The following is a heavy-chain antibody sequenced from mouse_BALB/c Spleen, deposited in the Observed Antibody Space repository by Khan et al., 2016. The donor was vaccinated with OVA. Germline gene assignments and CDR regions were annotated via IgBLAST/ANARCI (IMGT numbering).Heavy chain of an antibody. Sequence: EVELVESGGGLVKPGGSLKLSCAASGFNFSDYYMYWVRQTPEKRLEWVATISDTSTYTYYRDNVKGRVTIYRDDAKNNLYLQRSSLKSEDTAIYYCARGHYGNPFAYWGQGTLVTVSP. CDR2: ISDTSTYT. V-gene: IGHV5-4*02. D-gene: IGHD2-1*01. CDR1: GFNFSDYY. CDR3: ARGHYGNPFAY. J-gene: IGHJ3*01.